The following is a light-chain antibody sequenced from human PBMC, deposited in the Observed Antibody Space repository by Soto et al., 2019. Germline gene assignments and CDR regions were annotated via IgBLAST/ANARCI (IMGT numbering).Light chain of an antibody. Sequence: EIVMTQSPDTLSVSPGERATLSCRASQSVSSNLAWYQLKPGQAPRLLIYGASTRATGFPARFSGSGSGTEFTLTISSLQSEDFAVYYCHHYNSWPYTFGQGTKVEIK. CDR3: HHYNSWPYT. V-gene: IGKV3-15*01. J-gene: IGKJ2*01. CDR1: QSVSSN. CDR2: GAS.